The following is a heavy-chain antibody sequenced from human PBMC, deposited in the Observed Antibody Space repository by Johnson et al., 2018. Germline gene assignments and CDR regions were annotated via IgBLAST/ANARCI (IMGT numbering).Heavy chain of an antibody. CDR1: GFTFSSYG. Sequence: QVQLVQSGGGVVQPGRSXRLSCAASGFTFSSYGMHWVRQAPGKGLEWVAIIWYDGSNKYYADSVKGRFTISRDNSKNTLYLQMNSLRAEDTAVYYCAGVDTAMVTPYYGMDVWGQGTTVTVSS. CDR2: IWYDGSNK. CDR3: AGVDTAMVTPYYGMDV. V-gene: IGHV3-33*01. D-gene: IGHD5-18*01. J-gene: IGHJ6*02.